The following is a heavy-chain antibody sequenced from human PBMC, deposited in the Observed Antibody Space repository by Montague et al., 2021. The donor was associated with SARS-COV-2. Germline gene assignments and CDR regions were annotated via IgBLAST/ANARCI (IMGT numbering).Heavy chain of an antibody. CDR1: GSSVRSYY. V-gene: IGHV4-59*02. CDR2: IYDSGST. Sequence: SETLSLTCIVSGSSVRSYYWSWIRQPPGKGLEWIGYIYDSGSTNYNPSLKSRVTISVGTPKNQFSLRLSSVTAADTAVYFCARGGATYYYDTSGYVNAFDTWGQGTMVTVSS. J-gene: IGHJ3*02. D-gene: IGHD3-22*01. CDR3: ARGGATYYYDTSGYVNAFDT.